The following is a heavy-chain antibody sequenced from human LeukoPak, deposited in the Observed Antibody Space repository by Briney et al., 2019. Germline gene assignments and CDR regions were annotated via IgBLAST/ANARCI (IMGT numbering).Heavy chain of an antibody. CDR2: IKQDGSEK. CDR1: GFTLSSYW. CDR3: AREGIAAAVDFDY. J-gene: IGHJ4*02. Sequence: GGLRLSCAASGFTLSSYWMSWVRQAPGKGLEWVANIKQDGSEKYYVDSVKGRFTISRDNAKNSLYLQMNSLRAEDTAVYYCAREGIAAAVDFDYWGQGTLVTVSS. V-gene: IGHV3-7*03. D-gene: IGHD6-13*01.